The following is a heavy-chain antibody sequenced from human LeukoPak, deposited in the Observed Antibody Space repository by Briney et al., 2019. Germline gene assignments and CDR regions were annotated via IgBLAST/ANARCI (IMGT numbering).Heavy chain of an antibody. CDR3: ARLVGTTGTTRYYYYGMDV. Sequence: SETLSLTCTVSGGSISSSSYYWGWIRQPPGKGLEWIGSIYYSGSTYYNPSLKSRVTISVDTSKNPFSLKLSSVTAADTAVYYCARLVGTTGTTRYYYYGMDVWGQGTTVTVSS. V-gene: IGHV4-39*01. D-gene: IGHD1-1*01. CDR2: IYYSGST. CDR1: GGSISSSSYY. J-gene: IGHJ6*02.